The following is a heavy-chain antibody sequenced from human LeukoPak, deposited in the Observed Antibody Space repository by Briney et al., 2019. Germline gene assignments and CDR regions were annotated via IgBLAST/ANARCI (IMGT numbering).Heavy chain of an antibody. CDR1: GGTFSSYV. D-gene: IGHD2-15*01. V-gene: IGHV1-69*06. CDR3: AREGGGSLGEDY. Sequence: GASVKVSCKASGGTFSSYVINWVRQAPGQGLEWMGGIIPIFGTGNYAQKFQGRVTITADKSTSTAYMELSSLRSVDTAVYYCAREGGGSLGEDYWGQGTLVTVSS. CDR2: IIPIFGTG. J-gene: IGHJ4*02.